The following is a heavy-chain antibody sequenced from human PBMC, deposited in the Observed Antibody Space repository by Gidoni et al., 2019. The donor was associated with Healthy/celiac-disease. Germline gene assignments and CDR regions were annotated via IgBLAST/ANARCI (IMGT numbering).Heavy chain of an antibody. J-gene: IGHJ4*02. CDR2: ISSSSSYI. V-gene: IGHV3-21*01. D-gene: IGHD3-10*01. Sequence: EVQLVESGGGLVMPGGSLRLSCAASGFTFRSYSMNWVRQAPGKGLELVSSISSSSSYIYYADSVKGRFTISRDNAKNSRYLQMNSLRAEDTAVYYCARDLITMVRGPGYYFDYWGQGTLVTVSS. CDR1: GFTFRSYS. CDR3: ARDLITMVRGPGYYFDY.